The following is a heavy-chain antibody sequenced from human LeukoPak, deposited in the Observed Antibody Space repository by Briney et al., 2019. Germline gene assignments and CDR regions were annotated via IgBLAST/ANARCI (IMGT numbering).Heavy chain of an antibody. J-gene: IGHJ4*02. CDR3: AKYKSGDYFDSGKRYSFDQ. CDR2: MNPNSGNT. Sequence: GSVNVSCKASGYTFTSYDINSVRQATGQGVEWMVWMNPNSGNTGQAQKFQGRIPMTRNTSISTAYMELSSLRPEDTAVYYCAKYKSGDYFDSGKRYSFDQWGQGTPVTVSS. V-gene: IGHV1-8*01. D-gene: IGHD3-9*01. CDR1: GYTFTSYD.